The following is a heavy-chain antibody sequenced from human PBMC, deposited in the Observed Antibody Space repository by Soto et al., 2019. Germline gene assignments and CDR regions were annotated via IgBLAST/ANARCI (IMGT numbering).Heavy chain of an antibody. CDR2: IIPVFGTT. J-gene: IGHJ6*02. V-gene: IGHV1-69*01. CDR3: ARSSPYIVVRKPTGNQDYYGMDV. Sequence: QVQLVQSGAEVKKPGSSVKVFCKASGGTFSNYTISWVRQAPGQGLEWMGGIIPVFGTTDYEQKFQGRVTITADGSRSTAYMKLSSRRSADTAVYYCARSSPYIVVRKPTGNQDYYGMDVWGQGTRVTVSS. D-gene: IGHD2-2*01. CDR1: GGTFSNYT.